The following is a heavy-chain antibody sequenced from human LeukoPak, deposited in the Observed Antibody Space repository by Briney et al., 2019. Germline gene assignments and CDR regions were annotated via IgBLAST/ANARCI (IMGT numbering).Heavy chain of an antibody. D-gene: IGHD1-14*01. J-gene: IGHJ4*02. Sequence: GGSLRLSCAASGFTFSSYGMLWVRQSPGKGLEWVAFIRYDGNIKFYADSMEGRFTISRDNSKNTLYLHINSLRPEDTALYYCVKDNPLDYWGQGTLVIVSS. V-gene: IGHV3-30*02. CDR2: IRYDGNIK. CDR1: GFTFSSYG. CDR3: VKDNPLDY.